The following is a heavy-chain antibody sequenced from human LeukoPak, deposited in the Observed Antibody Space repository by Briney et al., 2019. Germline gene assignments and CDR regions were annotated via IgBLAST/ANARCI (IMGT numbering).Heavy chain of an antibody. CDR1: GYTFSSYY. D-gene: IGHD2-21*02. V-gene: IGHV1-46*01. CDR3: ARGGGRGLAYCGGDCYLFYY. Sequence: ASVTVSCTASGYTFSSYYMHWVRQAPGRGLEWMGIINPSGGSTSYAQKFQGRVTMTRDTSTSTVYMELSSLRSEDTAVYYCARGGGRGLAYCGGDCYLFYYWGQGTLVTVSS. J-gene: IGHJ4*02. CDR2: INPSGGST.